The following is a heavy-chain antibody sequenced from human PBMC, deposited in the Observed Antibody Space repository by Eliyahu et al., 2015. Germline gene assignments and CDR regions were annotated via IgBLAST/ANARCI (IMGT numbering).Heavy chain of an antibody. CDR3: AKDMDTAMVPVTDTLDY. J-gene: IGHJ4*02. Sequence: EVQLLESGGGLVQPGGSLRLSCAASGFTFSSYAMSWVRQAPGKGLEWVSAISGSGGSTYYADSVKGRFTISRDNSKNTLYLQMNSLRAEDTAVYYCAKDMDTAMVPVTDTLDYWGQGTLVTVSS. V-gene: IGHV3-23*01. CDR2: ISGSGGST. D-gene: IGHD5-18*01. CDR1: GFTFSSYA.